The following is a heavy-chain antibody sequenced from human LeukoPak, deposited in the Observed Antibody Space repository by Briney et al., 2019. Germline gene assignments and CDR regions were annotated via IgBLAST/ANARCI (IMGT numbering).Heavy chain of an antibody. V-gene: IGHV3-48*03. D-gene: IGHD3-10*01. J-gene: IGHJ2*01. CDR2: ISRTT. Sequence: GGSLRLSCAASGFTFSSYEMNWVRQAPGKGLEWVSYISRTTSYADSVKGRFTISRDNSKNTLYLQMNSLRAEDTAVYYCAKDRGSGYWYFDLWGRGTLVTVSS. CDR1: GFTFSSYE. CDR3: AKDRGSGYWYFDL.